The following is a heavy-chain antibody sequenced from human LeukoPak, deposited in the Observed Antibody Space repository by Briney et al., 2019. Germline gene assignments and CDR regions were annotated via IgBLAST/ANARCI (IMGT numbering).Heavy chain of an antibody. J-gene: IGHJ5*02. CDR2: INNDGSSF. Sequence: GGSLRLSCAASGFTFSTYRMHWVRQAPGKGLVWVSRINNDGSSFSYADSVKGRFTVFRDNAKNTLYLQMNSLRVDDTAVYYCARAWQLTAWGQGTLVTVSS. D-gene: IGHD4-23*01. CDR3: ARAWQLTA. V-gene: IGHV3-74*01. CDR1: GFTFSTYR.